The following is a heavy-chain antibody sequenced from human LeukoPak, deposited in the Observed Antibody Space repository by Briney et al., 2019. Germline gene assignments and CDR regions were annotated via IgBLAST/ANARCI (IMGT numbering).Heavy chain of an antibody. J-gene: IGHJ4*02. D-gene: IGHD6-13*01. CDR2: ISSSGSTI. Sequence: GGSLRLSCTASGFTFSSYEMNWVRQAPGKGLEWVSYISSSGSTIYYADSVKGRFTISRDNAKNSLYLQMNSLRAEDTAVYYCARVSSSWYALDDYWGQGTLVTVSS. V-gene: IGHV3-48*03. CDR3: ARVSSSWYALDDY. CDR1: GFTFSSYE.